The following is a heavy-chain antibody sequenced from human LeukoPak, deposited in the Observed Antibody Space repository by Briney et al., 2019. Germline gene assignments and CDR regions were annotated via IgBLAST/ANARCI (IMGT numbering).Heavy chain of an antibody. Sequence: PGGSLRLSCAASGFTFSSYGMSWVRQAPGKGLEWVSAISVSGNTYHADSVKGRFTISRDSSKNTLYLQMNRLRAEDAAVYYCAKASVTTCSGAYYYPFDYWGQGTLVTVSS. V-gene: IGHV3-23*01. CDR1: GFTFSSYG. CDR3: AKASVTTCSGAYYYPFDY. J-gene: IGHJ4*02. CDR2: ISVSGNT. D-gene: IGHD2-15*01.